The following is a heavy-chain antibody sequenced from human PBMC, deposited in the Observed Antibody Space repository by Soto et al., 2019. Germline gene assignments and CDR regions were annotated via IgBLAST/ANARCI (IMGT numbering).Heavy chain of an antibody. D-gene: IGHD2-15*01. CDR2: INSGGYT. J-gene: IGHJ4*02. CDR1: GFTFSSYA. Sequence: GGSLRLSCAASGFTFSSYAMSWVRQAPGKGLEWVSGINSGGYTHYADSVKGRFTISRDNSKNTLYLQVNSLRVEDTAVYYCAKAGGSWTFDSWGQGT. V-gene: IGHV3-23*01. CDR3: AKAGGSWTFDS.